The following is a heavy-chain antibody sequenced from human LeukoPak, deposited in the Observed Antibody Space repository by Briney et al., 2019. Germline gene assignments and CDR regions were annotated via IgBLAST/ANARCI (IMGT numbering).Heavy chain of an antibody. CDR3: AKGPLIEVAGTTWDY. J-gene: IGHJ4*02. CDR2: ISGSGSST. D-gene: IGHD6-19*01. Sequence: GGSLRLSCAASGFTFSSYAMGWVRQAPGKGPEWVSCISGSGSSTYYADSVKGRFSISRDNSKNTLYLQMNSLRAEDTAVYYCAKGPLIEVAGTTWDYWGQGTLVTVSS. V-gene: IGHV3-23*01. CDR1: GFTFSSYA.